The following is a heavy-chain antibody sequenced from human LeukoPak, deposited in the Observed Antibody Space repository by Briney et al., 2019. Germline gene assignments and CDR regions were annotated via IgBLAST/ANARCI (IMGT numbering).Heavy chain of an antibody. CDR2: ISWNSGSI. J-gene: IGHJ6*02. V-gene: IGHV3-9*01. CDR3: AKEITPDYGMDV. Sequence: GGSLRLSCAASGFTFDDYVMHWVRQAPGKGLEWVSGISWNSGSIAYADSVKGRFTISRDNAKKSLYLQMNSLRAEDTALYYCAKEITPDYGMDVWGQGTTVIVSS. CDR1: GFTFDDYV.